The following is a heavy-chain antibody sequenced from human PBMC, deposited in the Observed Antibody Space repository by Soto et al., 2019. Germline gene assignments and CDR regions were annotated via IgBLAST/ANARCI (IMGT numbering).Heavy chain of an antibody. CDR1: GFTFSTYT. CDR2: VSFDGSNK. Sequence: GGSLRLSCAASGFTFSTYTLHWVRQAPGKGLEWVAVVSFDGSNKYYADSLEGRFTISRDNSKNTLYLEMNSLRAEDTAVYYCARDYSTTAPFDYWGQGTLVTVSS. V-gene: IGHV3-30-3*01. J-gene: IGHJ4*02. D-gene: IGHD2-21*01. CDR3: ARDYSTTAPFDY.